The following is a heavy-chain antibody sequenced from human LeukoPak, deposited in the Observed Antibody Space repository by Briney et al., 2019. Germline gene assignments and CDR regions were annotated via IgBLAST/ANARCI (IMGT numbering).Heavy chain of an antibody. CDR1: GFTFSRYE. CDR2: ISSSGSTI. D-gene: IGHD3-10*01. J-gene: IGHJ4*02. V-gene: IGHV3-48*03. CDR3: ARDRYYGSGTYDY. Sequence: PGGSLRLSCAASGFTFSRYEMNWVRQAPGKGLEWVSYISSSGSTIYYADSVKGRFTISRDNAKNSLYLQMNSLRAEDTAVYYCARDRYYGSGTYDYWGQGTLVTVSS.